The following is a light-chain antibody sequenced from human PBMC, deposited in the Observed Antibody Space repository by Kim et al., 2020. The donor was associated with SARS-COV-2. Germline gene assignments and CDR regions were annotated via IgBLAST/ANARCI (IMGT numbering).Light chain of an antibody. V-gene: IGLV3-21*04. CDR3: QVWHTSSDPFV. Sequence: SYELTQPPSVSVAPGKTATITCGTDDTGSKSVHWYQQKPGQAPALVIYNNYVRPSGIPERFSGSNSGNTATFTISRVEAGDEADYYCQVWHTSSDPFVFGTGTKVTVL. CDR1: DTGSKS. CDR2: NNY. J-gene: IGLJ1*01.